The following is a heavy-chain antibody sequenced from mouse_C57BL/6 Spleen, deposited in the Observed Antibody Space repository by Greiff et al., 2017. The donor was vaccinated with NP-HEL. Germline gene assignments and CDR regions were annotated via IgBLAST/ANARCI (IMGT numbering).Heavy chain of an antibody. CDR2: IYPGDGDT. CDR3: AKVNWDDYFDY. Sequence: VQLQQSGPELVKPGASVKISCKASGYAFSSSWMNWVKQRPGKGLEWIGRIYPGDGDTNYNGKFKGKATLTADKSSSTAYMQLSSLTSEDSAVYFCAKVNWDDYFDYWGQGTTLTVSS. V-gene: IGHV1-82*01. CDR1: GYAFSSSW. D-gene: IGHD4-1*01. J-gene: IGHJ2*01.